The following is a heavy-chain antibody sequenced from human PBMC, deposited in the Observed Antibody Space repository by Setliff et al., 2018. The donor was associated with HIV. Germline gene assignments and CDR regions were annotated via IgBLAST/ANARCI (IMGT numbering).Heavy chain of an antibody. CDR1: GGSFSGYY. Sequence: PSETLSLTCAVYGGSFSGYYWSWIRQPPGKGLEWIGEINHSGSTNYNPSLKSRVTISVDTSKNQFSLKLSPVTAADTAVYYCARDDIVVVVAASRVDDAFDIWGQGTMVTVSS. V-gene: IGHV4-34*01. CDR2: INHSGST. CDR3: ARDDIVVVVAASRVDDAFDI. D-gene: IGHD2-15*01. J-gene: IGHJ3*02.